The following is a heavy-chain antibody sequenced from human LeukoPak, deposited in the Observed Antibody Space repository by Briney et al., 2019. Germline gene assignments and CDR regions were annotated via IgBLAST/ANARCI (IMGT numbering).Heavy chain of an antibody. D-gene: IGHD1-1*01. CDR1: GFTFGSYG. J-gene: IGHJ6*02. CDR2: IWYDGSNK. V-gene: IGHV3-33*01. CDR3: ARIATTDYYYGMDV. Sequence: GGSLRLSCAASGFTFGSYGMHWVRQAPGKGLEWVAVIWYDGSNKYYADSVKGRFTISRDNSKNTLYLQMNSLRAEDTAVYYCARIATTDYYYGMDVWGQGTTVTVSS.